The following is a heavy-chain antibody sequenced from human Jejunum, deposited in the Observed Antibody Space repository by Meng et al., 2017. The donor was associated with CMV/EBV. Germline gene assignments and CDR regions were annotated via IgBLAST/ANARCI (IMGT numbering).Heavy chain of an antibody. Sequence: ASGFPFSDPSMARARQAPGKGLEWVGRIRKKGNNYSTEYAASVKDRFSISRDDSKNSLYLQMHSLKTEDTAVYYCARSYSGSRFDPWGQGTLVTVSS. D-gene: IGHD1-26*01. CDR2: IRKKGNNYST. CDR3: ARSYSGSRFDP. V-gene: IGHV3-72*01. J-gene: IGHJ5*02. CDR1: GFPFSDPS.